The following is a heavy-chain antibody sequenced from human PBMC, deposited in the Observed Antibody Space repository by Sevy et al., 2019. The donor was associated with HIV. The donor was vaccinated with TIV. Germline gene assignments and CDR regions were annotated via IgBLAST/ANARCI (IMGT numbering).Heavy chain of an antibody. D-gene: IGHD1-1*01. Sequence: SETLSLTCAVSGGSISSSNWWSWVRQPPGKGLEWIGEIYHSGSTNYNPSLKSRVTISVDKSKNQSSLKLSSVTAADTAVYYCARYLGTRDYYYGMDVWGQGTTVTVSS. CDR2: IYHSGST. V-gene: IGHV4-4*02. CDR1: GGSISSSNW. CDR3: ARYLGTRDYYYGMDV. J-gene: IGHJ6*02.